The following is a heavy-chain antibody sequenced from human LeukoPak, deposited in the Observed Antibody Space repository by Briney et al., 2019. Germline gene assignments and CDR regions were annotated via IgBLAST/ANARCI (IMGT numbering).Heavy chain of an antibody. D-gene: IGHD3-10*01. CDR2: IYYSGST. CDR1: GGSISSYY. CDR3: ARDYYGSGSPDLGYYYYGMDV. J-gene: IGHJ6*02. Sequence: SETLSFTCTGSGGSISSYYWSWIRQPPGKGLEWIGYIYYSGSTNYNPSLKSRITISVDTSKNQFSLKLSSVTAADTAVYYCARDYYGSGSPDLGYYYYGMDVWGQGTTVTVSS. V-gene: IGHV4-59*01.